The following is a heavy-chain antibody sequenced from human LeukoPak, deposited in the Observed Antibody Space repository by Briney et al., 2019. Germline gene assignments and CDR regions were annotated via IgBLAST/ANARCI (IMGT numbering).Heavy chain of an antibody. CDR3: ARDKSLLWFGELLAYLDY. CDR1: GYSFTDYY. CDR2: INPNSGGT. J-gene: IGHJ4*02. Sequence: GASVKVSCKASGYSFTDYYMHWVRQAPGQGLEWMGWINPNSGGTNYAQKFQGRVTMTRDTSISTAYMELSRLRSDDTAVYYCARDKSLLWFGELLAYLDYWGQGTLVTVSS. D-gene: IGHD3-10*01. V-gene: IGHV1-2*02.